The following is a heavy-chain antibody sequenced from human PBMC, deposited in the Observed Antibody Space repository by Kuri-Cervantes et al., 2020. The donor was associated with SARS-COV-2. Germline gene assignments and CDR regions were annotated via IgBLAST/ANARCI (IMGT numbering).Heavy chain of an antibody. D-gene: IGHD2-21*01. J-gene: IGHJ4*02. Sequence: GGSLRLSCAASGFTFSSYSMNWVRQAPGKGLEWVSSISSSSSYIYYADSVKGRFTISRDNAKNSLYLQMKSLRSEDTAIYYCAKDRVGVHDFWGQGTLVTVSS. CDR2: ISSSSSYI. CDR3: AKDRVGVHDF. V-gene: IGHV3-21*01. CDR1: GFTFSSYS.